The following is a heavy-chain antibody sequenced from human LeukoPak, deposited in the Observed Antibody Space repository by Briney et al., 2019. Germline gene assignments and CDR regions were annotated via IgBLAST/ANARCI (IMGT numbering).Heavy chain of an antibody. D-gene: IGHD3-10*01. CDR2: IIPIFGTV. J-gene: IGHJ4*02. CDR3: ARDPVGLWFGEFDC. CDR1: GGTFSSYA. Sequence: GASVKVSCKASGGTFSSYAISWVRQAPGQGLEWMGGIIPIFGTVNYAQKFQGRVTITADKSTSTAYMELSSLRSEDTAVYYCARDPVGLWFGEFDCWGQGTLVTVSS. V-gene: IGHV1-69*06.